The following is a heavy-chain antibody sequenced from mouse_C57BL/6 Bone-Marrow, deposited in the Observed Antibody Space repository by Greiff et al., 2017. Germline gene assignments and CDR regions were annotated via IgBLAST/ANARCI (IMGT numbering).Heavy chain of an antibody. J-gene: IGHJ3*01. D-gene: IGHD1-1*01. CDR1: GFTFSDFY. V-gene: IGHV7-1*01. CDR2: SRNKANDYTT. CDR3: ARGDYYSRSPFAY. Sequence: EVQGVESGGGLVQSGRSLRLSCATSGFTFSDFYMEWVCQAPGKGRAWIAASRNKANDYTTEYSASVKGRFIVSSDTSPSILYLQMNALRAEDTAIDYCARGDYYSRSPFAYWGQGTLGRVSA.